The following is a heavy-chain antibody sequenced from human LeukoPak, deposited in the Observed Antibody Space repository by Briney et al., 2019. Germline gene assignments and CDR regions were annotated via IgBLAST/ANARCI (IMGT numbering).Heavy chain of an antibody. D-gene: IGHD3-16*01. J-gene: IGHJ4*02. CDR3: ARDSGGGSY. CDR2: IIPILGIA. Sequence: ASVKVSCKASGGTFSSYAISWVRQAPGQGLGWMGRIIPILGIANYAQKFQGRVTITADKSTSTAYMEMSSLRSEDAAVYYCARDSGGGSYWGQGTLVTVSS. V-gene: IGHV1-69*04. CDR1: GGTFSSYA.